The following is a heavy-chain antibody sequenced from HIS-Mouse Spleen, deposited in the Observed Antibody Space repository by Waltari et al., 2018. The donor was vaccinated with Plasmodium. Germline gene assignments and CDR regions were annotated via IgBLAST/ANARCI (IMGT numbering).Heavy chain of an antibody. V-gene: IGHV3-74*01. J-gene: IGHJ3*02. CDR3: ARTIAVVGTGDALDI. Sequence: EVQLVESGGGLVQPGGSLRLSCAASGFTFSSYWMRGVRQAPGKGLVWGARNNSDGSSTRYAESVKGRFTISRDNAKNTLYLQMNSLRAEDTAVYYCARTIAVVGTGDALDIWGQGTMVTVSS. CDR1: GFTFSSYW. D-gene: IGHD6-13*01. CDR2: NNSDGSST.